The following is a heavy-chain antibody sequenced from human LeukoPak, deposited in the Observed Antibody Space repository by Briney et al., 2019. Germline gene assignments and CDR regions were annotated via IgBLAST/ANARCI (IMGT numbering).Heavy chain of an antibody. Sequence: GGSLRLSCAASGLLFNNYAMQWVRQAPGKGLEWVAVIWYDGSNKDYSDCVKGRFTSSRDNSKNTLFLQMNSLRAEDTAVYYCAKERGGGWYYFDYWGQGTLVTVSS. J-gene: IGHJ4*02. D-gene: IGHD6-19*01. CDR2: IWYDGSNK. CDR3: AKERGGGWYYFDY. CDR1: GLLFNNYA. V-gene: IGHV3-33*06.